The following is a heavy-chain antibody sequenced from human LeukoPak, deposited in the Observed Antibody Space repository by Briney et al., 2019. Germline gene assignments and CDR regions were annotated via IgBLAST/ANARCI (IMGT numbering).Heavy chain of an antibody. Sequence: PSETLSLTCAVYGGSFSGYYWSWIRQPPGKGLEWIGEINHSGSTNYNPSLKSRVTISVDTSKNQFSLKLSSVTAADTAVYYCARGRRRPRIAAAGLVDYWGQGTLVTVSS. D-gene: IGHD6-13*01. CDR3: ARGRRRPRIAAAGLVDY. V-gene: IGHV4-34*01. CDR2: INHSGST. J-gene: IGHJ4*02. CDR1: GGSFSGYY.